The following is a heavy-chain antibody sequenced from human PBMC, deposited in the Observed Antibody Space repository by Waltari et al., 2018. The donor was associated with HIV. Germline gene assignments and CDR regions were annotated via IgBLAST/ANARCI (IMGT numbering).Heavy chain of an antibody. J-gene: IGHJ4*02. CDR3: AKEDSSSSDPHYFDY. CDR2: LWHDETNK. CDR1: GFTFSRYA. Sequence: QVQLVESGGGVVQPGRSLRLSCAASGFTFSRYAMHWVRQAPGKGLEWVAVLWHDETNKDYADSVTGLFTISRENSMNTLYRQMNSLRAEDTAMYYCAKEDSSSSDPHYFDYWGQGTLVTVSS. V-gene: IGHV3-30*18. D-gene: IGHD6-6*01.